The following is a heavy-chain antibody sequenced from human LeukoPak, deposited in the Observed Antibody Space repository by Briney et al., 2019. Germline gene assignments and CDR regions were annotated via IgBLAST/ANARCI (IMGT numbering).Heavy chain of an antibody. CDR3: AREGVTGKIDY. CDR2: INPNSGGT. V-gene: IGHV1-2*02. J-gene: IGHJ4*02. D-gene: IGHD2-21*02. Sequence: ASVKVSCKASGYIFTGYYMHWVRQAPGQGLEWMGWINPNSGGTNYAQKFQGRVTMTRDTSISTAYMVLSRLTFDDTAVFYCAREGVTGKIDYWGQGTLVTVSS. CDR1: GYIFTGYY.